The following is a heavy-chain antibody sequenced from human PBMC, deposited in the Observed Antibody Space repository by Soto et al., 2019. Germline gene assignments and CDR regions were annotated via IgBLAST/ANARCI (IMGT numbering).Heavy chain of an antibody. CDR2: IYHSGST. V-gene: IGHV4-4*02. J-gene: IGHJ4*02. CDR3: ARGIGEYQLLWFGELSPYYFDY. D-gene: IGHD3-10*01. Sequence: SETLSLTSAVSGGSISSSNWWSWVRQPPGKGLEWIGEIYHSGSTNYNPSLKSRVTISVDKSKNHFSLKLSSVTAADTAVYYCARGIGEYQLLWFGELSPYYFDYWGRGTLVTVSS. CDR1: GGSISSSNW.